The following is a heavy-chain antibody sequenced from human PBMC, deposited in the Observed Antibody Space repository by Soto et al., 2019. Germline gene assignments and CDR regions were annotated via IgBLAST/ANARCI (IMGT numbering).Heavy chain of an antibody. CDR3: AKDGNDYYYDSSGYYTLGMDV. CDR2: INPNSGGT. J-gene: IGHJ6*02. CDR1: GYTFTGYY. V-gene: IGHV1-2*04. Sequence: ASVKVSCKSSGYTFTGYYIHWVRQAPGQGLEWMGWINPNSGGTNYAQKFQGWVTMTRDTSISTAYMELSRLRSDDTAVYYCAKDGNDYYYDSSGYYTLGMDVWGQGTTVTVSS. D-gene: IGHD3-22*01.